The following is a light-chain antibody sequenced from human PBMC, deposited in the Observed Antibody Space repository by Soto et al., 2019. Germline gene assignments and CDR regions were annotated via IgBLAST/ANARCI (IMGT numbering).Light chain of an antibody. V-gene: IGKV2-28*01. CDR2: LGS. CDR1: QSLLHYNGYTY. CDR3: MQALQTPRT. J-gene: IGKJ1*01. Sequence: DIVMTQSPLSLPVTPGEPASISCRSSQSLLHYNGYTYLDWYLQKPGQSPQLLIYLGSNRASGVPDRFSGSGSGTDFTLKISRVEAEDVGFYYCMQALQTPRTVGQGTKVDIK.